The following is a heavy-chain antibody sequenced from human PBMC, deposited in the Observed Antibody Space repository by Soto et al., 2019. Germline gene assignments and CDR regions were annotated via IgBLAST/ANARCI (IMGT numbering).Heavy chain of an antibody. CDR3: AKGGVIVIDGMDV. D-gene: IGHD3-16*02. CDR1: GFTFSSYS. CDR2: ISRSSSYI. V-gene: IGHV3-21*04. Sequence: GGSLRLSCAASGFTFSSYSMNCVRQAPGKGLEWVPSISRSSSYIYYADSVKGRFTSSRDNSKNTLYLQMNSLRAEDTAVYYCAKGGVIVIDGMDVWGQGTTVTVSS. J-gene: IGHJ6*02.